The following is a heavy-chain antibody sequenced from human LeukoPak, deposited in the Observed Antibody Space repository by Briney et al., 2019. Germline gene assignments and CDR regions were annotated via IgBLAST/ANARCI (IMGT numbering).Heavy chain of an antibody. Sequence: GGSLRLSCAASGFTFGDYGMSWVRQAPGKGLEWVSSINWNGGNTAYADSVKGRFTISRDTAKDSLYLQLNSLGAEDTALYYCARDRGWLQYIDYWGQGTLVTVSS. D-gene: IGHD5-24*01. V-gene: IGHV3-20*04. CDR1: GFTFGDYG. CDR3: ARDRGWLQYIDY. J-gene: IGHJ4*02. CDR2: INWNGGNT.